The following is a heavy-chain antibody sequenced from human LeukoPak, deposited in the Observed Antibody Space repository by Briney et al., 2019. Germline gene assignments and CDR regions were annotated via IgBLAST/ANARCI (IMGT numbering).Heavy chain of an antibody. D-gene: IGHD1-26*01. CDR3: ARSYSRWDSGSYY. V-gene: IGHV5-51*01. J-gene: IGHJ4*02. CDR2: IYPGDSAT. CDR1: GYSFTSYW. Sequence: GESLKISCKGSGYSFTSYWIGWVRQMPGKGLEWMGIIYPGDSATRYSPSFQGQGTISADKSISTAYLQWSSLKASDTAVYYCARSYSRWDSGSYYWGQGTLVTVSS.